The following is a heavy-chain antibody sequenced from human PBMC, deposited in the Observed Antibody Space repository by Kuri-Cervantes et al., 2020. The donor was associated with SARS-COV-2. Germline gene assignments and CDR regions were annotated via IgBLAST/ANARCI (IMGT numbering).Heavy chain of an antibody. CDR1: GGSFSGYY. J-gene: IGHJ4*02. V-gene: IGHV4-34*01. CDR3: ARLSGYDSSGYNDY. CDR2: INHSGST. D-gene: IGHD3-22*01. Sequence: SETLSLTCAVYGGSFSGYYWSWIRQPPGKGLEWIGEINHSGSTNYNPSLKSRVTISVDTSKNQFSLKLSSVTAADTAVYYCARLSGYDSSGYNDYWGQGTLVTVS.